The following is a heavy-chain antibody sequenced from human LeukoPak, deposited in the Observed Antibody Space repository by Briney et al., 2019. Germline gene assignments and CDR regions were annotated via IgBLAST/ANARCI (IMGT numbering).Heavy chain of an antibody. CDR2: IIPIFGTA. Sequence: ASVKVSCKASGGTFSSYAISWVRQAPGQGLEWMGGIIPIFGTANYAQKLQGRVTMTTDTSTSTAYMELRSLRSDDTAVYYCARVGYSSGWSDYWGQGTLVTVSS. CDR3: ARVGYSSGWSDY. J-gene: IGHJ4*02. V-gene: IGHV1-69*05. CDR1: GGTFSSYA. D-gene: IGHD6-19*01.